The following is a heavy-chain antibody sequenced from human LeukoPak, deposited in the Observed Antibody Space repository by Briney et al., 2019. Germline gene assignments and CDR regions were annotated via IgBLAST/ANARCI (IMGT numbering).Heavy chain of an antibody. Sequence: GGSLRLSCAASGFTFSAYSMNWVRQAPGKGLEWVSYISSGFSTIYYADSVRGRFTISRDNAKKSLYLQMSSLRVEDTAVYYCAGALGYSDEFLQGDRGQGTLVTVSS. CDR2: ISSGFSTI. V-gene: IGHV3-48*04. J-gene: IGHJ4*02. CDR3: AGALGYSDEFLQGD. CDR1: GFTFSAYS. D-gene: IGHD5-12*01.